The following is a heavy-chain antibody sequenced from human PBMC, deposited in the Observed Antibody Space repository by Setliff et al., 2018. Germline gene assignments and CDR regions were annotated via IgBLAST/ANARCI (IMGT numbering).Heavy chain of an antibody. V-gene: IGHV4-39*01. CDR2: IYDSGKT. CDR1: GDSISSFSYY. D-gene: IGHD2-2*02. Sequence: ASETLSLTCTVPGDSISSFSYYWGWIRQPPGKGLEWIGTIYDSGKTYYNPSLKSRVTISVDTSKNQFSLKLNSVTAADTGVYYCASCRFQVPYNYWGQGTLVTAPQ. CDR3: ASCRFQVPYNY. J-gene: IGHJ4*02.